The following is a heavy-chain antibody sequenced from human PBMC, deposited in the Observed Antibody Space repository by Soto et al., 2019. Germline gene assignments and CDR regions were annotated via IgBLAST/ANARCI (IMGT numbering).Heavy chain of an antibody. D-gene: IGHD1-1*01. J-gene: IGHJ4*02. V-gene: IGHV3-23*01. CDR1: GFTFGDVA. Sequence: GGSLRLSCAASGFTFGDVAMAWVRQAPGKGLEWVSSISDNGGNTDYADSARGRFTLSRDNSKNTLYLQMNHLKAEDTAVYYCAKLYWNPRYFDSWGQGARVTVSS. CDR2: ISDNGGNT. CDR3: AKLYWNPRYFDS.